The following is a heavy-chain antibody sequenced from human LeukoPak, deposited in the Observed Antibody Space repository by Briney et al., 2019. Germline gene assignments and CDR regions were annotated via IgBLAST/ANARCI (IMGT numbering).Heavy chain of an antibody. V-gene: IGHV3-30*04. CDR2: ISYDGSNK. Sequence: SGGSLRLSCAASGFTFSSYAMHWVRQAPGKGLEWVAVISYDGSNKYYADSVKGRFTISRDNSKNTLYLQMNSLRAEDTAVYYCARDLDDYGDYVLDYWGQGTLVTVSS. CDR3: ARDLDDYGDYVLDY. D-gene: IGHD4-17*01. CDR1: GFTFSSYA. J-gene: IGHJ4*02.